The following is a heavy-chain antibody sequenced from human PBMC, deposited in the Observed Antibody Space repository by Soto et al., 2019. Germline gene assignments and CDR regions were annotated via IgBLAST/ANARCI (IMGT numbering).Heavy chain of an antibody. CDR1: GFTFSSYA. V-gene: IGHV3-30-3*01. CDR2: ISYDGSNK. D-gene: IGHD6-13*01. Sequence: QVQLVESGGGVVQPGRSLRLSCAASGFTFSSYAMHWVRQAPGKGLEWVAVISYDGSNKYYADSVKGRFTISRDNSNNTLYLQMNSLRAEDTAVYYCARDRGAIAAAGVDYWGQGTLVTVSS. CDR3: ARDRGAIAAAGVDY. J-gene: IGHJ4*02.